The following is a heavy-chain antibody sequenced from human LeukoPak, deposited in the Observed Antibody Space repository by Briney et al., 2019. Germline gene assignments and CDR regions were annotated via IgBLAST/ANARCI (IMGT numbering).Heavy chain of an antibody. CDR2: ISYDGSNK. J-gene: IGHJ4*02. CDR3: AKWAPLYGSGSYTLGY. V-gene: IGHV3-30*18. CDR1: GFTFSSYG. Sequence: GGSLRLSCAASGFTFSSYGMHWVRQAPGKGLEWVAVISYDGSNKYYADSVKGRFTISRDNSKNTLYLQMNSLRAEDTAVYYCAKWAPLYGSGSYTLGYWGQGTRVTVSS. D-gene: IGHD3-10*01.